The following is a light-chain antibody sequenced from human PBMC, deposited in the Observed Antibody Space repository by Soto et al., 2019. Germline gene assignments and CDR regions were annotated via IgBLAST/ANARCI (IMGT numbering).Light chain of an antibody. CDR1: QSVSSNF. CDR2: GAS. Sequence: EIVLTQSPGTLSLSPGERTTLSCRASQSVSSNFLDWYQQKPGQAPRLLIYGASSRATGIPDRFSGSGSGTDFTLTISRLEPEDFAVYYCQQYGSSPEWTFGQGTKVDIK. J-gene: IGKJ1*01. V-gene: IGKV3-20*01. CDR3: QQYGSSPEWT.